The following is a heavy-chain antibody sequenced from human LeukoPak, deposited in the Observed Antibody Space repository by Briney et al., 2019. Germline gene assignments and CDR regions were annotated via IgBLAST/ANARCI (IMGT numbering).Heavy chain of an antibody. Sequence: PSETLSLTCGVSGGSFSGSYWGWTRQPPGKGLEWIGEINHSGSTNYNPSLKSRVTISVDTSKNQFSLKLSSVTAADTAVYYCAREGYSSSWYIYWGQGTLVTVSS. V-gene: IGHV4-34*01. D-gene: IGHD6-13*01. CDR2: INHSGST. CDR3: AREGYSSSWYIY. J-gene: IGHJ4*02. CDR1: GGSFSGSY.